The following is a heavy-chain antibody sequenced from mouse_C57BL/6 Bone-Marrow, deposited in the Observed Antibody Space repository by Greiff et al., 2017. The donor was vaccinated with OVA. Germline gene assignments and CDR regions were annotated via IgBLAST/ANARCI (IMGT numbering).Heavy chain of an antibody. CDR1: GYTFTSYW. V-gene: IGHV1-55*01. CDR2: IYPGSGST. Sequence: QVQLQQPGAELVKPGASVKMSCKASGYTFTSYWITWVKPRPGQGLEWIGDIYPGSGSTNYNEKFKSKATLTVDTSSSTAYMQRSSLTSEYAAVYYCGRERYTGFDYWGQGTTLTVSS. CDR3: GRERYTGFDY. J-gene: IGHJ2*01. D-gene: IGHD2-14*01.